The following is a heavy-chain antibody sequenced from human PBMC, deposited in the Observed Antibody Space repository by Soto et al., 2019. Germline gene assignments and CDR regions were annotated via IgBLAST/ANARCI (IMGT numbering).Heavy chain of an antibody. D-gene: IGHD6-13*01. Sequence: GSLRLAGAASGXAVRSYTMNWVRQAPGKGLEWVSTISSNSAYIYYTDALRGRFNISRDNAKNSLHLQMNSLRAEETAVYYCTRDASRDSSARGWFDPWGPGTLVTVSS. CDR1: GXAVRSYT. J-gene: IGHJ5*02. V-gene: IGHV3-21*01. CDR2: ISSNSAYI. CDR3: TRDASRDSSARGWFDP.